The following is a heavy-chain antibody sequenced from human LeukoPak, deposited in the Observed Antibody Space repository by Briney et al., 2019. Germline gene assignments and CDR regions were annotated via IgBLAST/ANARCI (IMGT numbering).Heavy chain of an antibody. Sequence: GGSLRLSCAASGFTFSSYAMHWVRQAPGKGLEWVAVISYDGSNKYYADSVKGRFTISRDNSKNTLYLQMNSLRAEDTAVYYCAREPLGGWAFDLWGRGTLVTVSS. J-gene: IGHJ2*01. V-gene: IGHV3-30-3*01. D-gene: IGHD3-10*01. CDR2: ISYDGSNK. CDR3: AREPLGGWAFDL. CDR1: GFTFSSYA.